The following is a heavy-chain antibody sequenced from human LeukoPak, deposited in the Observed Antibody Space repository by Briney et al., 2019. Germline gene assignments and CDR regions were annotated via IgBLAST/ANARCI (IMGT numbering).Heavy chain of an antibody. V-gene: IGHV1-2*02. CDR1: GYTFTDYY. Sequence: ASVKVSCKASGYTFTDYYMHWVRQAPGQGLEWMGWINPKSGGSNSAQRFQGRVTMTRDASITTVYMELSRLTSDDTAVYYCARDTVANTPGGPLDYWGQGTLVTVAS. CDR2: INPKSGGS. D-gene: IGHD4-11*01. J-gene: IGHJ4*02. CDR3: ARDTVANTPGGPLDY.